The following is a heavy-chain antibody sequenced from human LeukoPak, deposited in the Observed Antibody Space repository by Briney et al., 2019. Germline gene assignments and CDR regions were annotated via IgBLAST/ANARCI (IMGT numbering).Heavy chain of an antibody. J-gene: IGHJ3*02. CDR3: ARERYCGDDCYSFAFDI. CDR2: FYSGGDST. CDR1: GFTVSSKY. D-gene: IGHD2-21*02. Sequence: PGGSLRLSCAASGFTVSSKYMSWVRQVPGKGLEWVSIFYSGGDSTYYADSVKGRFTMSRDNSKNTLYLQMNNLRAEDTAVYYCARERYCGDDCYSFAFDIWGQGTMVTVSS. V-gene: IGHV3-66*01.